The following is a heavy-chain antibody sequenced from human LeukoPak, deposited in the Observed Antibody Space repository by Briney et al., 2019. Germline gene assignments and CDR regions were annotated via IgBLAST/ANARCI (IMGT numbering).Heavy chain of an antibody. CDR1: GGTFSSYA. CDR3: ARARADYDSYYYYHYGMDV. D-gene: IGHD5-12*01. Sequence: ASVKVSCKAPGGTFSSYAISWVRQAPGQGLEWMGGIIPIFGTANYAQKFQGRVTITADESTSTAYMELSSLRSEDTAVYYCARARADYDSYYYYHYGMDVWGQGTTVTVSS. V-gene: IGHV1-69*13. CDR2: IIPIFGTA. J-gene: IGHJ6*02.